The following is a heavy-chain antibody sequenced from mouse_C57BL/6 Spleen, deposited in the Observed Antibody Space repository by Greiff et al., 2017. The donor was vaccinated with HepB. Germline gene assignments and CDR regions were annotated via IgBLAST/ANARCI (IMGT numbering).Heavy chain of an antibody. Sequence: VQLKESGPGLVKPSQSLSLTCSVTGYSITSGYYWNWIRQFPGNKLEWMGYISYDGSNNYNPSLKNRISITRDTSKNQFFLKLNSVTTEDTATYYCARDRVSYSYWYFDVWGTGTTVTVSS. V-gene: IGHV3-6*01. CDR2: ISYDGSN. D-gene: IGHD2-12*01. CDR3: ARDRVSYSYWYFDV. J-gene: IGHJ1*03. CDR1: GYSITSGYY.